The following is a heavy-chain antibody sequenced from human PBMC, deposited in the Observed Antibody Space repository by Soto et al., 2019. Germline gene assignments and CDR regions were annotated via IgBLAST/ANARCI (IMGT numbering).Heavy chain of an antibody. CDR3: PGKRPDGASLDP. J-gene: IGHJ5*02. D-gene: IGHD6-25*01. Sequence: SETLSLTCTVSGGSISSGDYYWSWIRQPPGKGLEWIGYIYHSGSTYYNPSLKSRVTISVDTSKNQFSLKLSSVTAADTAVYYCPGKRPDGASLDPRDQGTRVSVS. V-gene: IGHV4-30-4*01. CDR1: GGSISSGDYY. CDR2: IYHSGST.